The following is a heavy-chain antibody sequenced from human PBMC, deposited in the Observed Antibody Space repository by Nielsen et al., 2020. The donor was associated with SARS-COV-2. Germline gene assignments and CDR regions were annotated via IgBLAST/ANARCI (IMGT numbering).Heavy chain of an antibody. J-gene: IGHJ6*02. Sequence: SETLSLTCAVYGGSFSGYYWSWIRQPPGKGLEWIGEINHSGSTNYNPSLKSRVTISEDTSKNQFSLNLNSVTAADTAVYYCARDLAARRRFYGMDVWGQGTTVTVSS. CDR1: GGSFSGYY. CDR2: INHSGST. CDR3: ARDLAARRRFYGMDV. D-gene: IGHD6-6*01. V-gene: IGHV4-34*01.